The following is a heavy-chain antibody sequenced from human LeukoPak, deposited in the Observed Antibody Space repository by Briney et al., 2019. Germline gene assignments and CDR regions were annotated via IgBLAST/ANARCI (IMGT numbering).Heavy chain of an antibody. CDR3: AKDLIVGYSSPFDY. CDR2: ISSSSSTI. Sequence: GGSLRLSCAASGFTFSSYSMNWVRQAPGKGLEWVSYISSSSSTIYYADSVKGRFTISRDNAKNSLYLQMNSLRAEDTAVYYCAKDLIVGYSSPFDYWGQGTLVTVSS. CDR1: GFTFSSYS. J-gene: IGHJ4*02. D-gene: IGHD6-13*01. V-gene: IGHV3-48*04.